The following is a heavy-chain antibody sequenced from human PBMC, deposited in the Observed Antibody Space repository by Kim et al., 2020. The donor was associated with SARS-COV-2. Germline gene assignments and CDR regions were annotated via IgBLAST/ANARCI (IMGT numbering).Heavy chain of an antibody. Sequence: SVKVSCKASGGTFSSYAISWVRQAPGQGLEWMGGIIPIFGTANYAQKFQGRVTITADESTSTAYMELSSLRSEDTAVYYCARVEVYTGMVATLFYYYYGMDVWGQGTTVTVSS. CDR2: IIPIFGTA. CDR3: ARVEVYTGMVATLFYYYYGMDV. CDR1: GGTFSSYA. V-gene: IGHV1-69*13. D-gene: IGHD5-12*01. J-gene: IGHJ6*02.